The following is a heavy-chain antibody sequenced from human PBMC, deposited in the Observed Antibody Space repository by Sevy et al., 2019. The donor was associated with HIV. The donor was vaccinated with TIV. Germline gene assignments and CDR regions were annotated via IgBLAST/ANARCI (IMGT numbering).Heavy chain of an antibody. V-gene: IGHV3-23*01. CDR2: ISGSGGST. Sequence: GGSLRLSCAASGFTFSSHAMSWVRQAPGKGLEWVSAISGSGGSTYYADSVKGRFTISRDNSKNTLYLQMNSLRAEDTAVYYCAKEGVLWFGESPYYGMDVWGQGTTVTVSS. CDR1: GFTFSSHA. D-gene: IGHD3-10*01. CDR3: AKEGVLWFGESPYYGMDV. J-gene: IGHJ6*02.